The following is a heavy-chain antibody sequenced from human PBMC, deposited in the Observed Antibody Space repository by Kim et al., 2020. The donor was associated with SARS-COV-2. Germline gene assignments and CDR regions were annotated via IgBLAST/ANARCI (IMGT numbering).Heavy chain of an antibody. CDR3: AKERGLAVAGYYGMDV. D-gene: IGHD6-19*01. CDR2: ISGSGGST. V-gene: IGHV3-23*01. Sequence: GGSLRLSCAASGFTFSSYAMSWVRQAPGKGLEWVSAISGSGGSTYYADSVKGRFTISRDNSKNTLYLQMNSLRAEDTAVYYCAKERGLAVAGYYGMDVWDQGTTVTVSS. CDR1: GFTFSSYA. J-gene: IGHJ6*02.